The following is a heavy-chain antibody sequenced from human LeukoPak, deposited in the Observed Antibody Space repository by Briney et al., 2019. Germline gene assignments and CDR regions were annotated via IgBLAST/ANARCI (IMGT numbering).Heavy chain of an antibody. CDR1: GFAFSSYG. J-gene: IGHJ4*02. CDR3: GNGITIFGVVIN. D-gene: IGHD3-3*01. CDR2: ISGSGGST. V-gene: IGHV3-23*01. Sequence: GGSLRLSCAAFGFAFSSYGMHWVRQAPGKGLEWVSAISGSGGSTYYADSVKGRFTISRDNSKNTLYLQMNSLRAEDTAVYYCGNGITIFGVVINWGQGTLVTVSS.